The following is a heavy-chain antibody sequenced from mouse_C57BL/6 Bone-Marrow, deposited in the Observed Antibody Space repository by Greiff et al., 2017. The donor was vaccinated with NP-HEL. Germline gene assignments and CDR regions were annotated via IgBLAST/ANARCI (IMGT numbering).Heavy chain of an antibody. V-gene: IGHV1-5*01. CDR3: TYGNYYYAMDY. Sequence: VQLQQSGTVLVRPGASVKMSCKTSGYTFTSYWMHWVKQRPGQGLEWIGAIYPGNSDTRYNQKFKGKAKLTAVTSASTAYLELSSLTNEDSAVYYCTYGNYYYAMDYWVQGTSVTVSS. CDR1: GYTFTSYW. D-gene: IGHD2-1*01. J-gene: IGHJ4*01. CDR2: IYPGNSDT.